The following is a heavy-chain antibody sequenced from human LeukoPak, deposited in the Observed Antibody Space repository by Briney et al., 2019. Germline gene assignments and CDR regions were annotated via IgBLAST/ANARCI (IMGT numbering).Heavy chain of an antibody. CDR3: ARDMDYYASGSYYNSRWFDP. V-gene: IGHV4-39*02. CDR2: IYYGGST. D-gene: IGHD3-10*01. CDR1: GGSISSSSSY. J-gene: IGHJ5*02. Sequence: SETLSLTCTVSGGSISSSSSYWGWIRQPPGKGLEWIGSIYYGGSTYYNPSLKSRVTISVDTSKNQFSLQLNSVTPEDTAVYYCARDMDYYASGSYYNSRWFDPWGQGTLVTVSS.